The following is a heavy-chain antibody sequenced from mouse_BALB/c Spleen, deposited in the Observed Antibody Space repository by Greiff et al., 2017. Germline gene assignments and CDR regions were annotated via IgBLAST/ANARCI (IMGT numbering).Heavy chain of an antibody. CDR1: GFSLTGYG. V-gene: IGHV2-6-7*01. J-gene: IGHJ3*01. D-gene: IGHD2-14*01. Sequence: QVQLKESGPGLVAPSQSLSITCTVSGFSLTGYGVNWVRQPPGKGLEWLGMIWGDGSTDYNSALKSRLSISKDNSKSQVFLKMNSLQTDDTARYYCARDKERYDVWFAYWGQGTLVTVSA. CDR2: IWGDGST. CDR3: ARDKERYDVWFAY.